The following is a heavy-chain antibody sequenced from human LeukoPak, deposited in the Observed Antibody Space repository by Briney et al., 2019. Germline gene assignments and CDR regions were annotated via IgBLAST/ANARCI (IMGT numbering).Heavy chain of an antibody. Sequence: SETLSLTCAVYGGSFSGYYWSWIRQPPGKGLEWIGEINHSGSTNYNPSLKSRVTISVDTSKNQFSLKLSSVTAADTPVYYCARTLLAYDAFDIWGQGTMVTVSS. CDR1: GGSFSGYY. CDR3: ARTLLAYDAFDI. J-gene: IGHJ3*02. V-gene: IGHV4-34*01. CDR2: INHSGST.